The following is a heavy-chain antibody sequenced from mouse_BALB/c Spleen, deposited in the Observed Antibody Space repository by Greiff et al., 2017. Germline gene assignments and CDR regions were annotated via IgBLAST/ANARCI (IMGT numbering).Heavy chain of an antibody. CDR2: IDPENGDT. CDR3: KGYGYDGYAMDY. V-gene: IGHV14-1*01. CDR1: GFNIKDTY. J-gene: IGHJ4*01. D-gene: IGHD2-2*01. Sequence: VQLQQSGAELVKPGASVKLSCTASGFNIKDTYMHWVKQRPEQGLEWIGRIDPENGDTEYAPKFQGKATMTADTSSNTAYLQLSSLTSEDTAVYYCKGYGYDGYAMDYWGQGTSVTVSS.